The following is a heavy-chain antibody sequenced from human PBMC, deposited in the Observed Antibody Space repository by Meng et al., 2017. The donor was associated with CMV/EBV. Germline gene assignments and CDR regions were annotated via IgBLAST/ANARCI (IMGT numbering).Heavy chain of an antibody. Sequence: GGSLRLSCAASGFTVSSNYMSWVRQAPGKGLEWVSVIYSGGSTYYADSGKGRFTISRDNSKNTLYLQMNSLRAEDTAVYYCVGRYQEWLLSELDYWGQGTLVTVSS. D-gene: IGHD3-3*01. CDR2: IYSGGST. CDR1: GFTVSSNY. J-gene: IGHJ4*02. V-gene: IGHV3-66*02. CDR3: VGRYQEWLLSELDY.